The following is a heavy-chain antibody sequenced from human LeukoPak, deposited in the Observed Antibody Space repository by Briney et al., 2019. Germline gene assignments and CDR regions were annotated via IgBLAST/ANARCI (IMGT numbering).Heavy chain of an antibody. CDR3: AREAQDSSGWGL. CDR2: INHSGTT. J-gene: IGHJ2*01. CDR1: GGSFSGYY. V-gene: IGHV4-34*01. D-gene: IGHD6-19*01. Sequence: SETLSLTRAVYGGSFSGYYWSWIRQPPGKGLEWIGEINHSGTTNYNPSLKRRVTISVDTSKNQFSLKLNSVTAADTAVYYCAREAQDSSGWGLWGRGTLVTVSS.